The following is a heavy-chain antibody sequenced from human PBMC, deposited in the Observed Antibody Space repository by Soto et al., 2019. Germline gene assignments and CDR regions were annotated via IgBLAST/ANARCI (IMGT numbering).Heavy chain of an antibody. CDR1: GFTFSSYW. V-gene: IGHV3-74*01. Sequence: GGSLRLSCAASGFTFSSYWMHWVRQAPGKGLVWVSRINSDGSSTSYADSVKGRFTISRDNAKNTLYLQMNSLRAEDTAVYYCARGGERGRSRVLRYFDWPPGNERYYYYYMDVWGKGTTVTVSS. D-gene: IGHD3-9*01. CDR2: INSDGSST. CDR3: ARGGERGRSRVLRYFDWPPGNERYYYYYMDV. J-gene: IGHJ6*03.